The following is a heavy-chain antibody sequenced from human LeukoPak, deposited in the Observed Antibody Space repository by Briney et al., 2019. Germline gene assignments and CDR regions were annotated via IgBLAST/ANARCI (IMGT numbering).Heavy chain of an antibody. CDR1: GYTFTNYG. Sequence: GASVKVSCKASGYTFTNYGISWVRQAPGQGLEWMGWINAYNGDTNYAQKLQGRVTMTTDTSTSTAYMELRSLRSDDTAVYYCTRSCCGGHDCFDPWGQGTLVTVSS. D-gene: IGHD3-10*01. V-gene: IGHV1-18*04. CDR2: INAYNGDT. J-gene: IGHJ5*02. CDR3: TRSCCGGHDCFDP.